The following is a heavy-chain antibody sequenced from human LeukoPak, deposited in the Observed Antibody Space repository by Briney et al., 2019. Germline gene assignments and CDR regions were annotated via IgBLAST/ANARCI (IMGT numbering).Heavy chain of an antibody. D-gene: IGHD3-10*01. CDR1: GGPISSYY. Sequence: PSETLSLTCTVSGGPISSYYWIWIRQPPGKGLEWIGYIFYSGSPNYNPSLKSRVTISVDTSKNQFSLKLNSVTAADTAVYYCARVEEGYGSGRRENYYYYYMDVWGKGTTVTISS. V-gene: IGHV4-59*01. J-gene: IGHJ6*03. CDR3: ARVEEGYGSGRRENYYYYYMDV. CDR2: IFYSGSP.